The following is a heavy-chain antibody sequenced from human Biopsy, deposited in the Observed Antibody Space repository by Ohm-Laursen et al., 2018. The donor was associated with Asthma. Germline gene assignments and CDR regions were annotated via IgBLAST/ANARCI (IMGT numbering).Heavy chain of an antibody. V-gene: IGHV3-48*02. D-gene: IGHD3-3*01. CDR2: ISSSSSTI. CDR1: GFSLDDYA. CDR3: ARMITIFGVVSRGMDV. Sequence: SLRLSCSASGFSLDDYAMYWVRQAPGKGLEWVSYISSSSSTIYYADSVKGRFTISRDNAKNSLYLQMNSLRDEDTAVYYCARMITIFGVVSRGMDVWGQGTTVTVSS. J-gene: IGHJ6*02.